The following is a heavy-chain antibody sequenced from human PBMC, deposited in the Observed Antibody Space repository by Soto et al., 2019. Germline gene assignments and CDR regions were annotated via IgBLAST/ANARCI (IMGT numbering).Heavy chain of an antibody. J-gene: IGHJ4*02. CDR1: GGPIRSRSHY. Sequence: QLQLQESGPGLVKPSETLSLTCTVSGGPIRSRSHYWGWIRQSPWTGLAWIGSIDESVDSYYIPSRKSRVTITVDTSKNKCSLKLISVTGADSAIYCCAREGGYVDYWGQGTLVTVSS. CDR3: AREGGYVDY. D-gene: IGHD1-1*01. V-gene: IGHV4-39*02. CDR2: IDESVDS.